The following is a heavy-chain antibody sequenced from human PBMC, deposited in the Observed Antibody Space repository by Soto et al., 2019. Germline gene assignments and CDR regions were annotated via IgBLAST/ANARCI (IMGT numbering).Heavy chain of an antibody. CDR3: ARAPQIWDSPRYFDN. Sequence: SSGTLSLTCAVSGGSINRGGYSWNWIRQPPGKGLEWIGYIYHSGSTYYNPSLRSRVTLSLDKSTNQFSLTLNSVTAADTAIYYCARAPQIWDSPRYFDNWGPGTLVTVSS. CDR2: IYHSGST. J-gene: IGHJ4*02. D-gene: IGHD1-26*01. V-gene: IGHV4-30-2*01. CDR1: GGSINRGGYS.